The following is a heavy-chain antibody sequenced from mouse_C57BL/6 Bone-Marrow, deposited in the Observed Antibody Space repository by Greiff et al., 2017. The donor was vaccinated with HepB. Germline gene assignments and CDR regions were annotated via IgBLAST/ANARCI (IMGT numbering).Heavy chain of an antibody. CDR1: GYTFTDYE. CDR2: IDPETGGT. CDR3: TTATTVKGDFDY. Sequence: VKLQQSGAELVRPGASVTLSCKASGYTFTDYEMHWVKQTPVHGLEWIGAIDPETGGTAYNQKFKGKAILTADKSSSTAYMELRSLTSEDSAVYYCTTATTVKGDFDYWGQGTTLTVSS. D-gene: IGHD1-1*01. V-gene: IGHV1-15*01. J-gene: IGHJ2*01.